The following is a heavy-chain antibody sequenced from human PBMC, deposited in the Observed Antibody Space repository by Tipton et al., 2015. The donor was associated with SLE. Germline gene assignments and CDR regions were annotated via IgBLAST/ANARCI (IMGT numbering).Heavy chain of an antibody. Sequence: SLRLSCAASAFRLSSYWMNWVRQGPGKGLEWVTSIKEDGSEKYYVDSVKGRFTISRDNAKNSLYLQMNILRAEDTAVYYCASGTWSASGYWGQGALVTVSS. CDR3: ASGTWSASGY. J-gene: IGHJ4*02. CDR1: AFRLSSYW. D-gene: IGHD1-26*01. V-gene: IGHV3-7*01. CDR2: IKEDGSEK.